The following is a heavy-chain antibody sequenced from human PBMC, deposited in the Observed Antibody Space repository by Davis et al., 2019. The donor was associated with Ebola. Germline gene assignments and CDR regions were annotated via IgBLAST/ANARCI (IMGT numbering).Heavy chain of an antibody. Sequence: GSPLRPPFQPPESPFRDQDFLLNRKAPEKGLEGVSYISSSTTTIYYADSVKGRFTISRDDAKNSLYLQMNSLRDEDTAVYYCARDLKNYDFWSGYALDYYYGMEVWGQGSTVTVS. CDR1: ESPFRDQD. V-gene: IGHV3-48*02. J-gene: IGHJ6*02. CDR2: ISSSTTTI. D-gene: IGHD3-3*01. CDR3: ARDLKNYDFWSGYALDYYYGMEV.